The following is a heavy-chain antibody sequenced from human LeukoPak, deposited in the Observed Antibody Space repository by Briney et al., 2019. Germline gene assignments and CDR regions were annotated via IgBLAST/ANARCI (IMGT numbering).Heavy chain of an antibody. V-gene: IGHV3-53*04. J-gene: IGHJ4*02. CDR2: IYSGGST. Sequence: GGSLRLSCAASGFTVSSNYMSWVRQAPGKGLEWFSVIYSGGSTYYADSVKGRFTISRHNSKNTLYLQMNSLRAEDTAVYYCARLIKYCSGGSCYRGDFDYWGQGTLVTVSS. CDR1: GFTVSSNY. D-gene: IGHD2-15*01. CDR3: ARLIKYCSGGSCYRGDFDY.